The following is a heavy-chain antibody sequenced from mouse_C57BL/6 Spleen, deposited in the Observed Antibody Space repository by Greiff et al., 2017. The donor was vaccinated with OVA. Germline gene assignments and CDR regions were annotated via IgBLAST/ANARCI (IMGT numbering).Heavy chain of an antibody. CDR2: ISSGGDYI. D-gene: IGHD4-1*01. CDR3: TRELTGTWFAD. V-gene: IGHV5-9-1*02. J-gene: IGHJ3*01. Sequence: EVQVVESGEGLVKPGGSLKLSCAASGFTFSSYAMSWVRQTPEKRLEWVAYISSGGDYIYYAATVKGRFTISRDNARNTLYLQMSSLKSEDTAMYYCTRELTGTWFADWGQGTLVTVSA. CDR1: GFTFSSYA.